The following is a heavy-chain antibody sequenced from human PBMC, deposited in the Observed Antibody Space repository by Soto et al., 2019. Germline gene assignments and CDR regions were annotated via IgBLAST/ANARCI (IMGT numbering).Heavy chain of an antibody. Sequence: GESLNISCKGSGYRFTSYWIGWVRQMNGKGLEWMGIIYPGDSDTRYSPSFQGQVTISADKSISTAYLQWSSLKASDTAMYYCARSGHITGTSYYYYGMDVWGQGTTVTVSS. V-gene: IGHV5-51*01. D-gene: IGHD1-7*01. CDR3: ARSGHITGTSYYYYGMDV. CDR2: IYPGDSDT. CDR1: GYRFTSYW. J-gene: IGHJ6*02.